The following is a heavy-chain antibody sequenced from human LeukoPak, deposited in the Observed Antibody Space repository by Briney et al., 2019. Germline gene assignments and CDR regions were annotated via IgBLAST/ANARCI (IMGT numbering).Heavy chain of an antibody. D-gene: IGHD3-22*01. V-gene: IGHV6-1*01. CDR2: TYYRSKWYN. Sequence: SQTLSLTCAISGDSVSSNSAAWNWIRQSPSRGLEWLGRTYYRSKWYNDYAVYVKSRITINPDTSKNQFSLQLNSVTPEDTAVYYCARDTAPDYYDSSGYQVGFDYWGQGTQVAVSS. CDR1: GDSVSSNSAA. CDR3: ARDTAPDYYDSSGYQVGFDY. J-gene: IGHJ4*02.